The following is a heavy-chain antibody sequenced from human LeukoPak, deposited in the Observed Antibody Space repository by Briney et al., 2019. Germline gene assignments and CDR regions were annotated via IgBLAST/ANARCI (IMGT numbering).Heavy chain of an antibody. CDR1: GFTFRSYG. CDR2: ISYDGSNK. V-gene: IGHV3-30*18. Sequence: GRSLRLSCAASGFTFRSYGMHWVRQAPGKGLEWVAVISYDGSNKYYADSVKGRFTISRDNSKNTLYLQMNSLRAEDTAVYYCAKGVYAFDIWGQGTMVTVSS. J-gene: IGHJ3*02. CDR3: AKGVYAFDI.